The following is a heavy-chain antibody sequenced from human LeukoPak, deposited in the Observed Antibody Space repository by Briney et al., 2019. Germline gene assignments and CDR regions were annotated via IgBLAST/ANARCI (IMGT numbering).Heavy chain of an antibody. CDR3: ARSNPRESYYDFWSGYHYYFDY. CDR2: ISSSSSYI. V-gene: IGHV3-21*01. CDR1: GFTFSSYS. D-gene: IGHD3-3*01. Sequence: GGSLRLSCAASGFTFSSYSMNWVGHAPGKGLEWVSSISSSSSYIYYADSVKGRFTTSRDNAKNSLYLQMNSLRAEDTAVYYCARSNPRESYYDFWSGYHYYFDYWGQGTLVTVSS. J-gene: IGHJ4*02.